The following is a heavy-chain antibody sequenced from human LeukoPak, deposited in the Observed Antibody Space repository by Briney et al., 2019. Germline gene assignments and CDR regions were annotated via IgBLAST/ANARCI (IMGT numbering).Heavy chain of an antibody. D-gene: IGHD4-17*01. CDR1: GYTFTSYD. CDR2: MNPNSGNT. Sequence: ASVKVSCKASGYTFTSYDINWVRQATGQELEWMGWMNPNSGNTGYAQKFQGRVTITRNTSISTAYMELSSLRSEDTAVYYCARGQNTRDYEFDYWGQGTLVTVSS. V-gene: IGHV1-8*03. CDR3: ARGQNTRDYEFDY. J-gene: IGHJ4*02.